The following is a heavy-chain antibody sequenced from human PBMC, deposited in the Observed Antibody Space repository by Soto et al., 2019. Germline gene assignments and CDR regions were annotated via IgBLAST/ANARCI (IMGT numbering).Heavy chain of an antibody. CDR2: ILVGGST. Sequence: LRLSCAASGFTCRSYDMSWVRQAPGKGLEWVSTILVGGSTHYPDSVKGRFTISRDDSKNTVFLQMNSLTAGDTAVYYCAKATATGGGAFDICGQGTMVTVSS. J-gene: IGHJ3*02. D-gene: IGHD3-9*01. CDR1: GFTCRSYD. CDR3: AKATATGGGAFDI. V-gene: IGHV3-23*01.